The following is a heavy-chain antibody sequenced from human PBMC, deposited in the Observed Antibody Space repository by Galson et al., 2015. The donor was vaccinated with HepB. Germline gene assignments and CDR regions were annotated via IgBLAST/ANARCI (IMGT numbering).Heavy chain of an antibody. D-gene: IGHD2-2*01. J-gene: IGHJ4*02. V-gene: IGHV3-23*01. CDR1: GFTFSSYA. CDR3: AKGPYIVVVPAAMKAPTGFDY. CDR2: ISGSGGST. Sequence: SLRLSCAASGFTFSSYAMSWVRQAPGKGLEWVLAISGSGGSTYYADSVKGRFTISRDNSKNTLYLQMNSLRAEDTAVYYCAKGPYIVVVPAAMKAPTGFDYWGQGTLVTVSS.